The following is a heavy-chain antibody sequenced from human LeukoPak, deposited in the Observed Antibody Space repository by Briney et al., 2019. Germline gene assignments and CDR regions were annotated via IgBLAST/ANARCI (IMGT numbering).Heavy chain of an antibody. D-gene: IGHD6-13*01. CDR3: ARVPVWYSSSWYGDY. CDR2: ISYDGSNK. Sequence: GGSLRLSCAASGFTFSSYGMHWVRQAPGKGLEWVAIISYDGSNKYYAESVKGRFAVSRDNSKNTLYLQMNSPRAEDTAVYYCARVPVWYSSSWYGDYWGQGTLVTVSS. CDR1: GFTFSSYG. J-gene: IGHJ4*02. V-gene: IGHV3-30*03.